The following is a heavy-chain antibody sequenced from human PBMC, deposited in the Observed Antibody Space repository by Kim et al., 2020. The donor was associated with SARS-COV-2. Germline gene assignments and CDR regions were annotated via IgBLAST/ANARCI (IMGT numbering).Heavy chain of an antibody. V-gene: IGHV4-39*01. CDR3: ASVLYSSNWPTLDY. CDR2: MYYSGST. J-gene: IGHJ4*02. CDR1: GGSISSSSYY. D-gene: IGHD6-13*01. Sequence: SETLSLTCTVSGGSISSSSYYWGWIRQFPGKGLEWIGSMYYSGSTYYNSSLKSRVTISVDTSKNQFSLKLNSVTAADTAVYYCASVLYSSNWPTLDYWGQGTLVTVSS.